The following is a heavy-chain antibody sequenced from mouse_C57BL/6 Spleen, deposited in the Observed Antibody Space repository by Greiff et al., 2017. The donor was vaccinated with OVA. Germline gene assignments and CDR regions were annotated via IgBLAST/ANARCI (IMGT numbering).Heavy chain of an antibody. Sequence: ESGPGLVKPSQSLSLTCSVTGYSITSGYYWNWIRQFPGNKLEWMGYISYDGSNNYNPSLKNRISITRDTSKNQFFLKLNSVTTEDTATYYCARGVNWDYAMDYWGQGTSVTVSS. V-gene: IGHV3-6*01. CDR2: ISYDGSN. D-gene: IGHD4-1*01. CDR3: ARGVNWDYAMDY. CDR1: GYSITSGYY. J-gene: IGHJ4*01.